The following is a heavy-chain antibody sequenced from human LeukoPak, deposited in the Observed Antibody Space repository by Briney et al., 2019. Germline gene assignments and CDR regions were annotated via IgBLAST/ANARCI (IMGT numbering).Heavy chain of an antibody. CDR1: GGSFSGYY. CDR2: INHSGST. J-gene: IGHJ4*02. CDR3: ARGRFRYSSSWYPEDY. V-gene: IGHV4-34*01. D-gene: IGHD6-13*01. Sequence: SETLSLTCAAYGGSFSGYYWSWIRQPPGKGLEWIGEINHSGSTNYNPSLKSRVTISVDTSKNQFSLKLSSVTAADTAVYYCARGRFRYSSSWYPEDYWGQGTLVTVSS.